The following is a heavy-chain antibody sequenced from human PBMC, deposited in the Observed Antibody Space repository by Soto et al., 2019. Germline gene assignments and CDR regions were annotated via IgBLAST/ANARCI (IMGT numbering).Heavy chain of an antibody. Sequence: KPSETLSLTCTVSGGSISSVDYYWSWVRQHPGKGLEWIGYIYYSGSTYYNPSLKSRIAMSVDTSENQFSLKLSSVTAADTAIYYCAREGGHYYDTGAYFVAWFDPWGQGTLVTVSS. D-gene: IGHD3-22*01. CDR1: GGSISSVDYY. J-gene: IGHJ5*02. CDR3: AREGGHYYDTGAYFVAWFDP. CDR2: IYYSGST. V-gene: IGHV4-31*03.